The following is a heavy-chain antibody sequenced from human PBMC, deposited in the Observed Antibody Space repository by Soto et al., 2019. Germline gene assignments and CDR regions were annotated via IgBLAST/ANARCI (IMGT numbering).Heavy chain of an antibody. Sequence: EVQLVESGGGLVQPGRSLRLSCAASGFTFDDYAMHWVRQAPGKGLEWVSGISWNSGSIGYADSVKGRFTISRDNAKNSLYLQMNSLRAEDTALYYCVKDMARDIVVVPAAMSLDYYGMDVWGQGTTVTVSS. CDR3: VKDMARDIVVVPAAMSLDYYGMDV. CDR2: ISWNSGSI. CDR1: GFTFDDYA. D-gene: IGHD2-2*01. V-gene: IGHV3-9*01. J-gene: IGHJ6*02.